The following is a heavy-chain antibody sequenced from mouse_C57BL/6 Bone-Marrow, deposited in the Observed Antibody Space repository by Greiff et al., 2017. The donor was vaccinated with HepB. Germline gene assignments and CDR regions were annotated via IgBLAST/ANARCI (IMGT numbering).Heavy chain of an antibody. J-gene: IGHJ3*01. Sequence: VQLQQSGAELVKPGASVQLSCKASGYTFTSYWMHWVKQRPGRGLEWIGRIVPNSGGTKYNEKFKSKATLTVDKPSSTAYMQLSSLTSEDSAGYYCARKYNWFAYWGQGTLVTVSA. CDR2: IVPNSGGT. CDR3: ARKYNWFAY. CDR1: GYTFTSYW. D-gene: IGHD5-1-1*01. V-gene: IGHV1-72*01.